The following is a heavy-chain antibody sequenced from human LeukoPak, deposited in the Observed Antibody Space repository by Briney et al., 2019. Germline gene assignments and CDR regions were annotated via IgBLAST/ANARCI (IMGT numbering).Heavy chain of an antibody. D-gene: IGHD1-26*01. V-gene: IGHV4-4*02. CDR1: GGSISSSNW. J-gene: IGHJ3*02. CDR2: IYHSGST. Sequence: PSETLSLTCAVSGGSISSSNWWSWVRQPPGKGLEWIGEIYHSGSTNYNPSLKSRVTISVDKSKNQFSLKLSSVTAADTAVYYCARDLGIVGATDAFDIWGQGTMVIVSS. CDR3: ARDLGIVGATDAFDI.